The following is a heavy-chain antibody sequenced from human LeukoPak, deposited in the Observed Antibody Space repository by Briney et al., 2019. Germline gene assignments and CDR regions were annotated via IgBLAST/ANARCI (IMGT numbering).Heavy chain of an antibody. Sequence: ASVKVSCKASGYTFTGYYMHWVRQAPGQGLEWMGWINPNSGGTNYAQKFQGRVTMTRDTSISTAYMELSRLRSDDTAVYYCARGKYSSGWYGEYFQHWGQGTLVTVSS. CDR3: ARGKYSSGWYGEYFQH. CDR2: INPNSGGT. V-gene: IGHV1-2*02. CDR1: GYTFTGYY. J-gene: IGHJ1*01. D-gene: IGHD6-19*01.